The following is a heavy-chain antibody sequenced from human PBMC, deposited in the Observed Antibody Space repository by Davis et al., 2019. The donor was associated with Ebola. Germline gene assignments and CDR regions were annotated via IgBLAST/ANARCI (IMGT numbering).Heavy chain of an antibody. Sequence: SVKVSCKASGGTFSSYAISWVRQAPGQGLEWMGGIIPIFGTANYAQKFQGRVTITADESTSTAYMELSSLRSEDTAVYYCARDTVTTGCFDYWGQGTLVTVSS. CDR1: GGTFSSYA. CDR2: IIPIFGTA. D-gene: IGHD4-17*01. CDR3: ARDTVTTGCFDY. V-gene: IGHV1-69*13. J-gene: IGHJ4*02.